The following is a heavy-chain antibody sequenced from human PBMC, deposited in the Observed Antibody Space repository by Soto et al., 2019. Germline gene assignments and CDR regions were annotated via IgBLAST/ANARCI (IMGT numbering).Heavy chain of an antibody. Sequence: LSLTCTVSGGSISSGGYYWSWIRQHPGKGLEWIGYIYYSGSTYYNPSLKSRVTISVDTSKNQFSLKLSSVTAADTAVYYCAMHGNTAMVTFYFDYWGQGTLVTVSS. CDR3: AMHGNTAMVTFYFDY. CDR1: GGSISSGGYY. V-gene: IGHV4-31*03. D-gene: IGHD5-18*01. CDR2: IYYSGST. J-gene: IGHJ4*02.